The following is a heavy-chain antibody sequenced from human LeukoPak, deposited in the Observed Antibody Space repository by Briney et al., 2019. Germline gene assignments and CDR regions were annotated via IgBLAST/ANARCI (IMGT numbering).Heavy chain of an antibody. Sequence: GGSLRLSCAASGFTFRNYAMSWVRQAPGKGLEWVSSFSDSNGRTYYTDSVKGRFTVSRDNSKNTLYLQMNSLRAEDTAVYYCAKGQWLPNNWFDPWGQGTLVTVSS. D-gene: IGHD6-19*01. CDR3: AKGQWLPNNWFDP. CDR2: FSDSNGRT. CDR1: GFTFRNYA. J-gene: IGHJ5*02. V-gene: IGHV3-23*01.